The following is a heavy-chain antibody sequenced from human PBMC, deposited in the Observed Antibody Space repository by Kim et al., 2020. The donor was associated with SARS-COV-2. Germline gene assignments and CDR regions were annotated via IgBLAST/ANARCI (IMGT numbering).Heavy chain of an antibody. D-gene: IGHD3-22*01. CDR2: ISYDGSNK. V-gene: IGHV3-30*04. Sequence: GGSLRLSCAASGFTFSSYAMHWVRQAPGKGLEWVAVISYDGSNKYYADSVKGRFTISRDNSKNTLYLQMNSLRAEDTAVYYCARGYYDSSGYYPGAFDIWGQGTMVTVSS. J-gene: IGHJ3*02. CDR3: ARGYYDSSGYYPGAFDI. CDR1: GFTFSSYA.